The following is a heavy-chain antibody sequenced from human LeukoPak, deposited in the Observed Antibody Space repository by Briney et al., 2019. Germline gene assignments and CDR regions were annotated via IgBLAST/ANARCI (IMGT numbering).Heavy chain of an antibody. CDR2: ISGSGGST. D-gene: IGHD6-6*01. J-gene: IGHJ4*02. V-gene: IGHV3-23*01. Sequence: GGSLRLSCAASGFTFSSCSMNWVRQAPGKGLEWVSAISGSGGSTYYADSVKGRFTISRDNSKNTLYLQMNSLRAEDTAVYYCAKESSRGTGNYWGQGTLVTVSS. CDR3: AKESSRGTGNY. CDR1: GFTFSSCS.